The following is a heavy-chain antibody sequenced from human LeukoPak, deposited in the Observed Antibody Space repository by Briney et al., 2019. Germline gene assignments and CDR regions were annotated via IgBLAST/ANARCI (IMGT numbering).Heavy chain of an antibody. D-gene: IGHD5-12*01. Sequence: ASVKVSCKASGGTFSSYAISWVRQAPGQGLEWMGIINPSGGSTSYAQKFQGRVTMTRDTSTSTVYMELSSLRSEDTAVYYCASIRGYGGGDAFDIWGQGTMVTVSS. V-gene: IGHV1-46*01. J-gene: IGHJ3*02. CDR3: ASIRGYGGGDAFDI. CDR2: INPSGGST. CDR1: GGTFSSYA.